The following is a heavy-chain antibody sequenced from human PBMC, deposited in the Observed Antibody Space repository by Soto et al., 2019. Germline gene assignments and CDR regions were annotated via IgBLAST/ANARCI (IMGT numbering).Heavy chain of an antibody. V-gene: IGHV3-33*01. Sequence: PGGSLRLSCAASGFTFSSYGMHWVRQAPCKGLEWVAVIWYDGSNKYYADSVKGRFTISRDNSKNTLYLQMNSLRAEDTAVYYCARDNSSSWYGQTNWFDPWGQGTLVTVSS. CDR2: IWYDGSNK. D-gene: IGHD6-13*01. CDR1: GFTFSSYG. CDR3: ARDNSSSWYGQTNWFDP. J-gene: IGHJ5*02.